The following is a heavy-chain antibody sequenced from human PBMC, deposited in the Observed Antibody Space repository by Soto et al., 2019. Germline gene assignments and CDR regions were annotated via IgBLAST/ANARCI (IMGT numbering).Heavy chain of an antibody. J-gene: IGHJ4*02. Sequence: GGSLRLSCTASGFTFSAYWMTWVRQAPGKGLQWVATIKQDGSEKYYVDSVKGRFTISRDNAKNSLYLQMNSLRAEDTALFYCARDCRVGCTNSDAIDCWGQGTLVTVSS. V-gene: IGHV3-7*01. D-gene: IGHD1-1*01. CDR3: ARDCRVGCTNSDAIDC. CDR2: IKQDGSEK. CDR1: GFTFSAYW.